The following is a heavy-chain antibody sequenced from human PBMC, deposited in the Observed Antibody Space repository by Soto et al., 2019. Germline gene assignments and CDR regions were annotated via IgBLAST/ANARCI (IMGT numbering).Heavy chain of an antibody. D-gene: IGHD3-10*01. CDR1: GGTFSSYT. Sequence: QVQLVQSGAEVKKPGSSVKVSCKASGGTFSSYTISWVRQAPGQGLEWMGRIIPILGIANYAQKFQGRVTITADKSTSTADMELSSLRSEDTAVYYCARALWFGESWFDPWGQGTLVTVSS. CDR2: IIPILGIA. CDR3: ARALWFGESWFDP. J-gene: IGHJ5*02. V-gene: IGHV1-69*02.